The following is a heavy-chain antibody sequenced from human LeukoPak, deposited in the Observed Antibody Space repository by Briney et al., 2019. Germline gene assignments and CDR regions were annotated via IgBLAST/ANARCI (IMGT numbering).Heavy chain of an antibody. CDR2: IYYSGST. D-gene: IGHD2-2*01. J-gene: IGHJ4*02. CDR3: ARRRYQLLWVFDY. V-gene: IGHV4-59*08. Sequence: PSETLSLTCTVSGGSISSYYWSWLRQPPGKGLEWIGYIYYSGSTNYNPSLKSRVTISVDTSKNQFSLKLSSVTAADTAVYYCARRRYQLLWVFDYWGQGTLVTVSS. CDR1: GGSISSYY.